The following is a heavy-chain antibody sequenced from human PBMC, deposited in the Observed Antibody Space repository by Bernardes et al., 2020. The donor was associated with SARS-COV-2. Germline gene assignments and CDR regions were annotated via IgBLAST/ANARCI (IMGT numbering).Heavy chain of an antibody. CDR3: VKDLSGTYAFDY. CDR2: INEDGRVI. Sequence: GGSLRLSCAASGFSVSAYWMHWVRQAPGEGLVWVARINEDGRVINYADSVRGRFTIYRDIADNKLYLQMSSLRVEDTALYYCVKDLSGTYAFDYWGQGILVTVS. V-gene: IGHV3-74*01. CDR1: GFSVSAYW. D-gene: IGHD3-16*01. J-gene: IGHJ4*02.